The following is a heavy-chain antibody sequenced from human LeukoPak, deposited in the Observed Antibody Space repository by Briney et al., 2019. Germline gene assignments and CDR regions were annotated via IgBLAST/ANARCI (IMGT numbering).Heavy chain of an antibody. CDR3: ARVPGYSSSSYYMDV. V-gene: IGHV1-18*01. D-gene: IGHD6-13*01. CDR2: ISAYNGNT. Sequence: ASVTVSCKASGYTFTSYGISWVRQAPGQGLEWMGWISAYNGNTNYAQKLQGRVTMTTDTSTSTAYMELRSLRSDDTAVYYCARVPGYSSSSYYMDVWGKGTTVTISS. J-gene: IGHJ6*03. CDR1: GYTFTSYG.